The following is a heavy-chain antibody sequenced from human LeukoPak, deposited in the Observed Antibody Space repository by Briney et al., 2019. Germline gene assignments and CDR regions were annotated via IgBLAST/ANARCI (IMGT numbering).Heavy chain of an antibody. CDR2: ISSSGSTI. CDR3: AAGLDYYDSSGFDY. Sequence: GGSLRLSCAASGFTFSSYEMNWVRQAPGKGLEWVSYISSSGSTIYYADSVKGRFTISRDNAKNSRYLQMNSLRAEDTAVYYCAAGLDYYDSSGFDYWGQGTLVTVSS. D-gene: IGHD3-22*01. V-gene: IGHV3-48*03. J-gene: IGHJ4*02. CDR1: GFTFSSYE.